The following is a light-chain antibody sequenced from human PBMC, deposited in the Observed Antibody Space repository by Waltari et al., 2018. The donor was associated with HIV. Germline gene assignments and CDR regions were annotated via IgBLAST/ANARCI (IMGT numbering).Light chain of an antibody. CDR3: QHSYKTPLT. V-gene: IGKV1-39*01. CDR2: AAS. Sequence: DIQMTQSPSSLSTSVGDRVTITCRSSQSISTYLNWYQQKPGQAPKLLIYAASRLPSGVPSRFSGSGSGTDFTLTISSLQPEDFATYFCQHSYKTPLTFGGGTKVEIK. CDR1: QSISTY. J-gene: IGKJ4*01.